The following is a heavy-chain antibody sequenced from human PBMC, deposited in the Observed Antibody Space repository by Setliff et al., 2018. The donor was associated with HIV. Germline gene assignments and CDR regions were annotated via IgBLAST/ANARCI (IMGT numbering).Heavy chain of an antibody. V-gene: IGHV1-18*01. J-gene: IGHJ5*02. Sequence: VASVKVSCKDSGYTFSRYGISWVRQAPGQGLEWRGWISPSNGYKDDAQKFRDRVTLTTDKSTSTAYMEVRSLTSEDTAVYYCARGYCGGGICYSPNWLDPWGQGTLVTVSS. D-gene: IGHD2-15*01. CDR1: GYTFSRYG. CDR2: ISPSNGYK. CDR3: ARGYCGGGICYSPNWLDP.